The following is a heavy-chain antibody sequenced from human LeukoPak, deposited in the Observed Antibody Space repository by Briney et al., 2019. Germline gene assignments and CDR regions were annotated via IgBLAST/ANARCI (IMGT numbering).Heavy chain of an antibody. CDR2: VSGSGGST. Sequence: GGPLRLSCAASGFTFSSYAMGWVRQAPGKGLEWVSTVSGSGGSTYYADSVKGRFTISRNNSKNTAYLQMNSLRAEDTAVYYCVVDTTLAFYFDYWGQGTLVTVSS. CDR1: GFTFSSYA. D-gene: IGHD5-18*01. J-gene: IGHJ4*02. CDR3: VVDTTLAFYFDY. V-gene: IGHV3-23*01.